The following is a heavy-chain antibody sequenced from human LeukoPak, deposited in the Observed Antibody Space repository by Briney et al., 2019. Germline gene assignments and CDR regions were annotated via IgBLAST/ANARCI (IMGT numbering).Heavy chain of an antibody. V-gene: IGHV3-23*01. D-gene: IGHD3-10*01. J-gene: IGHJ4*02. CDR2: ISGSGGST. CDR1: GFTFRDYA. CDR3: AKERHPDHVLLWFGESATARGLFDY. Sequence: GGSLRLSCAASGFTFRDYAMTWVRQGPGKGLEWVSAISGSGGSTYYADSVKGRFTISRDNSKNTLYLLMNSLRAEDTAVYYCAKERHPDHVLLWFGESATARGLFDYWGQGTLVTVSS.